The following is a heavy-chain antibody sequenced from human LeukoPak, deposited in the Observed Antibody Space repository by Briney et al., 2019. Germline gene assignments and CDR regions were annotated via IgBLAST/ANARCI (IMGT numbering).Heavy chain of an antibody. V-gene: IGHV3-21*04. D-gene: IGHD5-18*01. CDR3: AKTLYSYGYDLFEFDP. J-gene: IGHJ5*02. Sequence: GGSLRLSCAASGFTFSSYSMNWVRQAPGKGLEWVSSISSSSYIYYADSVKGRFTISRDNSKNTLYLQMNSLRAEDTAVYYCAKTLYSYGYDLFEFDPWGQGTLVTVSS. CDR1: GFTFSSYS. CDR2: ISSSSYI.